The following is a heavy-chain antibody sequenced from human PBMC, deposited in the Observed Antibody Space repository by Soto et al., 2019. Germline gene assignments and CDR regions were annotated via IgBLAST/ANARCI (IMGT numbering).Heavy chain of an antibody. CDR1: GGSISSGDYY. V-gene: IGHV4-30-4*01. D-gene: IGHD4-4*01. CDR3: ARASHDYSNYYGMDV. CDR2: IYYSGST. Sequence: PSETLSLTCTVSGGSISSGDYYWSWIRQPPGKGLEWIGYIYYSGSTYYNPSLRSRVTISVDTSKNQFSLKLSSVTAADTAVYYFARASHDYSNYYGMDVRGQGTTVTVSS. J-gene: IGHJ6*01.